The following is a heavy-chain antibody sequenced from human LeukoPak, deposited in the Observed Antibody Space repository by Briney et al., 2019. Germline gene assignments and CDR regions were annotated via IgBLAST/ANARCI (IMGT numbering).Heavy chain of an antibody. D-gene: IGHD6-19*01. CDR2: ISSSSKYI. J-gene: IGHJ4*02. Sequence: GGSLRLSCAASEFTFSSYNMNWGRQAPGKGLEWVSSISSSSKYIYYADSVKGRFTVSRDNAKNSLYLQMNSLRAEDTAVYYCARDKVFMAGTPYYFDYWGQGTLVTVSS. V-gene: IGHV3-21*01. CDR1: EFTFSSYN. CDR3: ARDKVFMAGTPYYFDY.